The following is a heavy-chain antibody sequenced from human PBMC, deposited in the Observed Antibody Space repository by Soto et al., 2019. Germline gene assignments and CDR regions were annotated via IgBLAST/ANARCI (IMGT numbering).Heavy chain of an antibody. CDR3: AAGPTKFNGNWFDP. V-gene: IGHV1-58*01. J-gene: IGHJ5*02. CDR2: IVVGSGNT. D-gene: IGHD2-8*01. CDR1: GFTFTSSA. Sequence: SVKVSCKASGFTFTSSAVQWVRQARGQRLEWIGWIVVGSGNTNYAQKFQERVTITRDMSTSTAYMELSSLRSEDTAVYYCAAGPTKFNGNWFDPWGQGTLVTVSS.